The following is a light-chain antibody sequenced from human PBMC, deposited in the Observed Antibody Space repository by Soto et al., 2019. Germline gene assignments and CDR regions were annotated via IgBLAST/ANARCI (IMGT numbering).Light chain of an antibody. CDR1: SSDVGGYNY. CDR2: EVS. CDR3: FSYTRSTAYV. V-gene: IGLV2-14*01. J-gene: IGLJ1*01. Sequence: QSVLTQPASVSGSPGQSITISYTGTSSDVGGYNYVSWYQLHPGRAPKLMIYEVSNRPSGISNRFSASKSGNTASLTISGLQAEDEADYYCFSYTRSTAYVFGPGTKLTVL.